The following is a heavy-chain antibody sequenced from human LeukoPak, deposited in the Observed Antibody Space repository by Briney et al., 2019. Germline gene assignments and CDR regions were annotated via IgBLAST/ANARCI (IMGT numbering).Heavy chain of an antibody. D-gene: IGHD1-26*01. CDR3: ARGSAGRTDY. V-gene: IGHV4-38-2*02. CDR2: IYHSGST. CDR1: GYSISSGYY. Sequence: SKTLSLTCTVSGYSISSGYYCGWIRQPPGKGLEWIGSIYHSGSTYYNPSLKSRVTISVDTSKNQFSLKLSSVTAADTAVYYCARGSAGRTDYWGQGTLVTVSS. J-gene: IGHJ4*02.